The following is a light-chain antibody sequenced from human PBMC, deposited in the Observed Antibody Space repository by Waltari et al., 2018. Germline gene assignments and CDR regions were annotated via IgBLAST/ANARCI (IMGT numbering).Light chain of an antibody. CDR2: RAS. Sequence: IQMTQSPSALSASVGDRVTITCRASQSISFWLAWYQQKPGKAPKLLIYRASTLESGVTSRFSGTGSGKEFTLTISSLQSDDFANYYCQQFHTNVTFGGGTRVEIK. J-gene: IGKJ4*01. V-gene: IGKV1-5*03. CDR3: QQFHTNVT. CDR1: QSISFW.